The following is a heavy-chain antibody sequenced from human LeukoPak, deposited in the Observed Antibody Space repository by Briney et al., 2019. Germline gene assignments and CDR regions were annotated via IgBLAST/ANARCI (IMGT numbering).Heavy chain of an antibody. CDR2: FDWDGGIT. CDR1: GFTFEDFS. J-gene: IGHJ5*02. CDR3: AKDFFVATTSYLAP. Sequence: GGSLRLSCAASGFTFEDFSMHWVRQVPGKGLEWFSLFDWDGGITYYADLVKGRFTVSRDNSKSSLYLHLNSLTPEDTAFYYCAKDFFVATTSYLAPGGQGPLVPVSS. V-gene: IGHV3-43*01. D-gene: IGHD1-26*01.